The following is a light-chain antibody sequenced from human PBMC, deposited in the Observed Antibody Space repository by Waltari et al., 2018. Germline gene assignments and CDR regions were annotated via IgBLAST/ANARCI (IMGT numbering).Light chain of an antibody. V-gene: IGKV3-20*01. CDR3: QQFGSSVMYT. J-gene: IGKJ2*01. Sequence: EVGLTQSPGTLALSPGERATLSCRASQSVSRSRIAWYLHKPGQAPRLLIYGASGRATGIPDRFSGSGSGTDFTLTISRVEPEDFAVYYCQQFGSSVMYTFGQGTKREIE. CDR1: QSVSRSR. CDR2: GAS.